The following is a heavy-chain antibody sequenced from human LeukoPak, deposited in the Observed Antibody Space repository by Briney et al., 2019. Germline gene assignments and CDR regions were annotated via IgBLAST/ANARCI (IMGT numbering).Heavy chain of an antibody. J-gene: IGHJ5*02. D-gene: IGHD6-13*01. CDR3: AKGKASSWLDWFDP. Sequence: PGGSLRLSCAASGFIFSSYAMSWVRQAPGKGLEWVSTISGSGGSTYYADSVKGRFTISRDNSKNTLYLQMSSLRAEDTAVYFCAKGKASSWLDWFDPWGQGTLVTVSS. V-gene: IGHV3-23*01. CDR2: ISGSGGST. CDR1: GFIFSSYA.